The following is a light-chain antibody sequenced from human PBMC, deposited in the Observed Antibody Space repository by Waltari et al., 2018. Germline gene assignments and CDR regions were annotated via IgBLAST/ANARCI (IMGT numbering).Light chain of an antibody. CDR1: QSISSW. J-gene: IGKJ2*01. CDR3: QQCYSTPYT. V-gene: IGKV1-5*01. CDR2: DAS. Sequence: DIQMTQSPSTLSASVGDRVTITCRASQSISSWLAWYQQKPGKAPNVLIYDASSLQSGAPSRCSGSGSGTEFSLTISSLQAADVAVYYCQQCYSTPYTFGQGTKLEIK.